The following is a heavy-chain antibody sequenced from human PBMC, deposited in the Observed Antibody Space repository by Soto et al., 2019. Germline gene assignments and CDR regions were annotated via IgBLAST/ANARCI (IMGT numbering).Heavy chain of an antibody. CDR2: IIPIFGTA. J-gene: IGHJ6*02. CDR3: ARDPPKYQLLSPSIYYGMDV. D-gene: IGHD2-2*01. CDR1: GGTFSSYA. V-gene: IGHV1-69*13. Sequence: SVKVSSKASGGTFSSYAISWVRQAPGQGLEWMGGIIPIFGTANYAQKFQGRVTITADESTSTAYMELSSLRSEDTAVYYCARDPPKYQLLSPSIYYGMDVWGQGTTVTVSS.